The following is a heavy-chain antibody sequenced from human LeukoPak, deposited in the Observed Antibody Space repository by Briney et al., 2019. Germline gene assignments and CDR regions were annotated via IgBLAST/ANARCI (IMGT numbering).Heavy chain of an antibody. D-gene: IGHD2-15*01. CDR1: GFTFRDYY. CDR2: ISSSATNI. Sequence: KPGGSLRPSCAASGFTFRDYYMSWIRQAPGKGLEWFSYISSSATNIQYADSVKGRFTISRDNAKNSLYLQMNSLRAEDTAFYYCARDNQGLYCSGGSCYLTLYYFDYWGQGTLVTVSS. J-gene: IGHJ4*02. V-gene: IGHV3-11*01. CDR3: ARDNQGLYCSGGSCYLTLYYFDY.